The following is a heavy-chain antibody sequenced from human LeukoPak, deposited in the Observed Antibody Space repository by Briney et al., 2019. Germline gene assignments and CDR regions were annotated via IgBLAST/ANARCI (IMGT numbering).Heavy chain of an antibody. CDR1: GFSFNNYA. V-gene: IGHV3-23*01. Sequence: GGSLRLSCVASGFSFNNYAMNWVRQAPGKGLEWVSLIIGSSGTTFYADSVKGRFTISRDKSKSTLYLQMNSLRAEDTAVYYCAKGAYDYTEIAYFDYWGQGSLVTVSS. D-gene: IGHD5-12*01. CDR3: AKGAYDYTEIAYFDY. J-gene: IGHJ4*02. CDR2: IIGSSGTT.